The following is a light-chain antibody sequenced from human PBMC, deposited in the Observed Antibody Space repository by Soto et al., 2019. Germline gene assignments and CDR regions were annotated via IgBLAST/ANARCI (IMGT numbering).Light chain of an antibody. CDR1: QDISNY. Sequence: DIQMTQSPSSLSASVGDRVTITCQASQDISNYLNWYQQKPGKAPKLLIYDASNLETGVPSRFSGSGSGTDFTFTISSLQPEDIATYYCQQYSNWPPITFGQGTRLEIK. J-gene: IGKJ5*01. CDR3: QQYSNWPPIT. V-gene: IGKV1-33*01. CDR2: DAS.